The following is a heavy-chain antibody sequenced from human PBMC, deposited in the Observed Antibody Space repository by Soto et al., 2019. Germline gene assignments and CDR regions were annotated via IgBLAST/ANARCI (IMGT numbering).Heavy chain of an antibody. V-gene: IGHV4-59*11. J-gene: IGHJ4*02. Sequence: SETPSLTCTVSGGSISSHYWSWIRQPPGKGLEWIGYIYYSGSTNYNPSLKSRVTISVDTSKNQFSLKLSSVTAADTAVYYCARLYSGYEFDYWGQGTLVTVSS. CDR1: GGSISSHY. CDR2: IYYSGST. CDR3: ARLYSGYEFDY. D-gene: IGHD5-12*01.